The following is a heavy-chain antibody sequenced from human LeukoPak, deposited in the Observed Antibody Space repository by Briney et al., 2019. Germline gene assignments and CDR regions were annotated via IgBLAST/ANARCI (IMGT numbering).Heavy chain of an antibody. J-gene: IGHJ6*02. Sequence: ASVKVSCKASGGTFSSYAISWVRQAPGQGLEWMWGIIPIFGTANYAQKFQGRVTITADESTSTAHMELSSLRSEDTAVYYCARGITRVRGQGYYYGMDVWGQGTTVTVSS. D-gene: IGHD3-10*01. CDR2: IIPIFGTA. CDR1: GGTFSSYA. CDR3: ARGITRVRGQGYYYGMDV. V-gene: IGHV1-69*13.